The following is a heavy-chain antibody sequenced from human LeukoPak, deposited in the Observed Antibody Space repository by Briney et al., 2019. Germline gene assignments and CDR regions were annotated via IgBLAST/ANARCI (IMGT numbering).Heavy chain of an antibody. J-gene: IGHJ4*02. CDR3: ARDSGSYLFDY. CDR1: GGTFSSYT. V-gene: IGHV1-69*02. Sequence: SVKVSCKASGGTFSSYTISWVRQAPGQGLEWMGRIIPILGIANYAQKFQGRVTITADKSTSTAYMELSSLRSGDTAVYYCARDSGSYLFDYWGQGTLVTVSS. D-gene: IGHD1-26*01. CDR2: IIPILGIA.